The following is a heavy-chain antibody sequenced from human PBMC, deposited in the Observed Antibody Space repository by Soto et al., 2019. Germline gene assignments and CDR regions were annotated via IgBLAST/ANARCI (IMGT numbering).Heavy chain of an antibody. V-gene: IGHV5-51*01. J-gene: IGHJ6*03. CDR1: GYSFTSYW. CDR3: ARQGRWNYSISYYYYMDV. D-gene: IGHD1-7*01. CDR2: IYPGDSDT. Sequence: PGESLKISCKGSGYSFTSYWIGWVRQMPGKGLEWMGIIYPGDSDTRYSPSFQGQVTISADKSISTAYLQWSSLKASDTAMYYCARQGRWNYSISYYYYMDVWGKGTTVTVSS.